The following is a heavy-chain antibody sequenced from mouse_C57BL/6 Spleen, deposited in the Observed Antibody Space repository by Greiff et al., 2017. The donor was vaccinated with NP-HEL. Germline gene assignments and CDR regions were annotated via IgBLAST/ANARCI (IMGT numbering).Heavy chain of an antibody. J-gene: IGHJ2*02. CDR3: ARQSYSRNSALDY. V-gene: IGHV5-17*01. CDR2: ISSGSSTI. CDR1: GFTISDYG. Sequence: EVQGVESGGGLVKPGGSLKFSCAASGFTISDYGMHWVRQAPEKGLEWVAYISSGSSTIYYAATVQGRVTITTDNSTNTVYLQMTSLRSEDTAMYYCARQSYSRNSALDYWGQGTSLTVSS. D-gene: IGHD2-5*01.